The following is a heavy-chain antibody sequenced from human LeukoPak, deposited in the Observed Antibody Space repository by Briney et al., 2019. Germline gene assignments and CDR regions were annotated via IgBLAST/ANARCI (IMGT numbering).Heavy chain of an antibody. CDR2: IWHDGSHK. V-gene: IGHV3-33*01. CDR1: GFTFSTYG. Sequence: GGSLRLSCAASGFTFSTYGMHWVRQAPGKGLEWVTVIWHDGSHKDYADSVKGRFTISRDNSKNTLYLQMNDLRAEDTAMYYCVRGWGSNVYASAFDVWGQGTMVAVSS. D-gene: IGHD3-16*01. CDR3: VRGWGSNVYASAFDV. J-gene: IGHJ3*01.